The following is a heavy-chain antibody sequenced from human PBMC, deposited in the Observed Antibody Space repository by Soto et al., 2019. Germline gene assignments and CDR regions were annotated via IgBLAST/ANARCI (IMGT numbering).Heavy chain of an antibody. CDR2: ISAYNGNT. V-gene: IGHV1-18*01. CDR1: GYTFTSYG. CDR3: ARGEVGPYYYYCGMDV. D-gene: IGHD1-26*01. Sequence: ASVKVSCKASGYTFTSYGISWVRQAPGQGLERMGWISAYNGNTNYAQKLQGRVTMTTDTSTSTAYMELRSLRSDDTAVCYCARGEVGPYYYYCGMDVWGQGTTVTVSS. J-gene: IGHJ6*02.